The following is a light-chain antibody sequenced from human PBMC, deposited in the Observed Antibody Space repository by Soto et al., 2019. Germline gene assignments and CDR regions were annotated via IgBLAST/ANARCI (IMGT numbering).Light chain of an antibody. CDR1: SSDVGGYNY. CDR2: EVS. J-gene: IGLJ1*01. CDR3: SSFRV. Sequence: QSVVTQPPSASVSPGQSVTISCTGTSSDVGGYNYVSWYQQHPGKAPKLMIYEVSKRPSGVPDRFSGSKSGNTASLTVSGLQAEDEADYYCSSFRVFGTGTKVTVL. V-gene: IGLV2-8*01.